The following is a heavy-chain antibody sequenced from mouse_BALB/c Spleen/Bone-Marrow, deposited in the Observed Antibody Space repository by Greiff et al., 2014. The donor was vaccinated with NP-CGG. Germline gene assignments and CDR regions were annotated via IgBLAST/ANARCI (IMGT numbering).Heavy chain of an antibody. CDR1: GYTFTSYS. V-gene: IGHV1-12*01. CDR2: FYPGNGDT. D-gene: IGHD1-1*02. CDR3: ARGWLISY. J-gene: IGHJ3*01. Sequence: LQESGAELVKPGASVKMSCKASGYTFTSYSMHWVKQTPGQGLEWIGTFYPGNGDTSYNQKSKGKATLTADTFSSTAYMQLSSLTSEDSAVYYCARGWLISYWGQGTLVTVSA.